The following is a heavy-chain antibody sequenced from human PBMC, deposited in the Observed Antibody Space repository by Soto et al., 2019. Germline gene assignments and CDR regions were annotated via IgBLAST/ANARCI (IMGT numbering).Heavy chain of an antibody. V-gene: IGHV1-58*01. CDR1: GFTFTSSA. CDR3: ARIPPVGPYCGGDCSVVY. CDR2: IVVGSGNT. J-gene: IGHJ4*02. D-gene: IGHD2-21*02. Sequence: ASVKVSCKASGFTFTSSAVQWVRQARGQRLEWIGWIVVGSGNTNYAQKFQERVTITRDMSTSTAYMELSSLRSEDTAVYYCARIPPVGPYCGGDCSVVYWGQGTLVTVSS.